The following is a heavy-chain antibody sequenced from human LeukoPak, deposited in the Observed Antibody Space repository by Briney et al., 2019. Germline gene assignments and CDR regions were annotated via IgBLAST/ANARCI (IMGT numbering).Heavy chain of an antibody. CDR1: GFTFSSYE. D-gene: IGHD3-9*01. CDR3: AKDLGLGTYYDILTGSLKHRCDAFDI. CDR2: ISSSGSTI. J-gene: IGHJ3*02. V-gene: IGHV3-48*03. Sequence: GGSLRLSCAASGFTFSSYEMNWVRQAPGKGLEWVSYISSSGSTIYCADSVKGRFTISRDNSKNTLYLQMNSLRAEDTAVYYCAKDLGLGTYYDILTGSLKHRCDAFDIWGQGTMVTVSS.